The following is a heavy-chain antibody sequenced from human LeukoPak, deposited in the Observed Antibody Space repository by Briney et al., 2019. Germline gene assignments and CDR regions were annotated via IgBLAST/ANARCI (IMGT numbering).Heavy chain of an antibody. V-gene: IGHV3-7*03. CDR1: GFTFSSYW. CDR3: AKANRYSSSWYDL. D-gene: IGHD6-13*01. CDR2: IKEDGSEK. Sequence: LSGGSLRLSCAASGFTFSSYWMSWVRQAPGKGLEWVANIKEDGSEKYYVDSVKGRFTISRDNAKNSLYLQMNSLRAEDTAVYYCAKANRYSSSWYDLWGQGTLVTVSS. J-gene: IGHJ4*02.